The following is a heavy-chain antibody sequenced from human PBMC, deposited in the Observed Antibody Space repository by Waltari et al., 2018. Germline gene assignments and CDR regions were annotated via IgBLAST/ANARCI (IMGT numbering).Heavy chain of an antibody. Sequence: QVQLHESGPGLVRPSGTLSLTCSVSGGSVRTNNWWSWVRQFPGQGLEWFGEIFRSGGTNYNPSLASRVTMSIDQSKNQFSLSLTSVTAADAAVYFCARATSAEGIFFWGQGILVTVSS. J-gene: IGHJ4*02. CDR3: ARATSAEGIFF. D-gene: IGHD3-10*01. CDR2: IFRSGGT. V-gene: IGHV4-4*02. CDR1: GGSVRTNNW.